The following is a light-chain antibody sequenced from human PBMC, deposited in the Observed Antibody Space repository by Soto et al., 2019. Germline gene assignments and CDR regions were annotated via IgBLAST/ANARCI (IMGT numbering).Light chain of an antibody. CDR3: SSYRNTYKI. Sequence: QSALTQPASVSGSPGQSITISCTGTSSDFGGYKYVSWYQQRPGKVPKVMIYEVSNRPSGVSNRFSGSKSGNTASLTISGLQADDEADYYCSSYRNTYKILGGGTKLTVL. V-gene: IGLV2-14*01. CDR1: SSDFGGYKY. J-gene: IGLJ2*01. CDR2: EVS.